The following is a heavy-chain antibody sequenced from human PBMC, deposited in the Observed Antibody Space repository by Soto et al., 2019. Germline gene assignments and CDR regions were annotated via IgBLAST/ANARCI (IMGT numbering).Heavy chain of an antibody. CDR3: VGGQYYFDY. Sequence: QVQLVKSGGGVVQPGRSLRLSCAASGFPFTSYGMHWVREGPDKGLEWVAIISYDGSDKYYADSVKGRFTISRDNSKNTLYLQMNSLTPEDTALYYCVGGQYYFDYRGQGTLVIVSS. D-gene: IGHD3-10*01. CDR1: GFPFTSYG. CDR2: ISYDGSDK. J-gene: IGHJ4*02. V-gene: IGHV3-30*03.